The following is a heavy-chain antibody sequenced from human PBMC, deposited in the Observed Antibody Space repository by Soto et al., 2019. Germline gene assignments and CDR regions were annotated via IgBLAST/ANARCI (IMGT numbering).Heavy chain of an antibody. CDR1: GYTFTSYG. D-gene: IGHD6-13*01. CDR3: ALARIAAAGTRGYYYGMDV. Sequence: ASVKVSCKASGYTFTSYGISWVRQAPGQGLEWMGWISAYNGNTNYAQKLQGRVTMTTDTSTSTAYMELRSLRSDDTAVYYCALARIAAAGTRGYYYGMDVWGQGTTVTVS. CDR2: ISAYNGNT. V-gene: IGHV1-18*01. J-gene: IGHJ6*02.